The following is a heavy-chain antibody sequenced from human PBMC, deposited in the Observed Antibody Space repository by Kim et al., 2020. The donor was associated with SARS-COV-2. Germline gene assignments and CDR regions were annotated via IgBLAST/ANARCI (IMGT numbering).Heavy chain of an antibody. CDR3: ARGRERDIVVVPAALY. D-gene: IGHD2-2*01. J-gene: IGHJ4*02. V-gene: IGHV4-34*01. CDR1: GGSFSGYY. Sequence: SETLSLTCAVYGGSFSGYYWSWIRQPPGKGLEWIGEINHSGSTNYNPSLKSRVTISVDTSKNQFSLKLSSVTAADTAVYYCARGRERDIVVVPAALYWGQGTLVTVSS. CDR2: INHSGST.